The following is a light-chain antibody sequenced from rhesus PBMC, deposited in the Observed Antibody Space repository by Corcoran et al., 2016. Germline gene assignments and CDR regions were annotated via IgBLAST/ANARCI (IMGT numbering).Light chain of an antibody. Sequence: DIQMTQSPSSLSASVADSVTITRRASQGISSYSAWYQQKPGKAPKPLNYYASNLESGVPSRFSGSGSGTEFTLSISGMQPEDFATYYCQQYNGDPGTFGQGAKVEV. CDR3: QQYNGDPGT. CDR1: QGISSY. CDR2: YAS. V-gene: IGKV1-37*01. J-gene: IGKJ1*01.